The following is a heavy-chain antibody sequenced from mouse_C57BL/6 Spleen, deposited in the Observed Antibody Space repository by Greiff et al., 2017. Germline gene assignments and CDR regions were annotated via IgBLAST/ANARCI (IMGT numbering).Heavy chain of an antibody. CDR1: GFTFSDYY. CDR3: ARGGYDYDSIYYYAMDY. V-gene: IGHV5-16*01. CDR2: INYDGSST. D-gene: IGHD2-4*01. J-gene: IGHJ4*01. Sequence: EVHLVESEGGLVQPGSSMKLSCTASGFTFSDYYMAWVRQVPEKGLEWVANINYDGSSTYYLDSLKSRFIISRDNAKNILYLQMSSLKSEDTATYYCARGGYDYDSIYYYAMDYWGQGTSVTVSS.